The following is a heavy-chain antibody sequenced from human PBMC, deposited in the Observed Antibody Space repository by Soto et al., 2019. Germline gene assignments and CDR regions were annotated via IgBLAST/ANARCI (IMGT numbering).Heavy chain of an antibody. CDR2: FIPVYRTL. CDR3: ATGVIWIGYFTVDS. V-gene: IGHV1-69*01. CDR1: GGSFGTSA. D-gene: IGHD3-3*01. Sequence: QVQLVQSGAEVKKPGSSVKVSCKASGGSFGTSAINWVRQTPVQGLEWLGGFIPVYRTLNCAQKFQGRVTITADESTGTAYMTLSSLASDDTGVYYCATGVIWIGYFTVDSWGQGTRVTVSS. J-gene: IGHJ4*02.